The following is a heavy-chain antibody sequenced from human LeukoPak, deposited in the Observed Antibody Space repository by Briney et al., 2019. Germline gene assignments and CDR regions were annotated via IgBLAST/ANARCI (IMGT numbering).Heavy chain of an antibody. CDR3: ARGLPSQYCSSTSCYSPPRFDY. D-gene: IGHD2-2*01. J-gene: IGHJ4*02. CDR1: GGSISSYY. V-gene: IGHV4-59*01. CDR2: IYYSGST. Sequence: SETLSLTCTVSGGSISSYYWSWIRQPPGKGLEWIGYIYYSGSTNYNPSLKSRVTISVDTSKNQFSLKLSSVTAADTAVYYCARGLPSQYCSSTSCYSPPRFDYWGQGTLVTVSS.